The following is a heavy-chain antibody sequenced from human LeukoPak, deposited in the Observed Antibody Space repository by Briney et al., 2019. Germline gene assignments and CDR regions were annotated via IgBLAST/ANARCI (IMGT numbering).Heavy chain of an antibody. Sequence: PSETLSLTCTVSGGSISSSNYYWGWIRQPPGKGLEWIGSIYYSGSTYYNPSLKSRVTISVDTSKNQFSLKLSSVTAADTAVYYCARQSAYYYDSSGSGYWGQGTLVAVSS. CDR1: GGSISSSNYY. D-gene: IGHD3-22*01. CDR2: IYYSGST. CDR3: ARQSAYYYDSSGSGY. J-gene: IGHJ4*02. V-gene: IGHV4-39*01.